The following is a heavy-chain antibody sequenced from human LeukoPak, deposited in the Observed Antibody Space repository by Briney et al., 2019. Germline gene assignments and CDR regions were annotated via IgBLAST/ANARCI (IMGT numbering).Heavy chain of an antibody. CDR2: ISAYNGNT. D-gene: IGHD6-13*01. CDR3: ARVAAAGTSGVDY. V-gene: IGHV1-18*01. J-gene: IGHJ4*02. Sequence: ASVKVSCKASGYTFSSYGISWVRQAPGQGLEWMGWISAYNGNTNYAQKYQARVTMTTDASTSTAYMELRSLRSDDTAVYYCARVAAAGTSGVDYWGQGTLVTVSS. CDR1: GYTFSSYG.